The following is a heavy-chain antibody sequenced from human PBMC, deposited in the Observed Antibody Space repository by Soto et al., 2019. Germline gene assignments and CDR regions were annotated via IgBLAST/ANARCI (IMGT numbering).Heavy chain of an antibody. CDR2: IYYCGST. D-gene: IGHD3-16*01. V-gene: IGHV4-59*01. CDR3: ARASRGGSVDP. J-gene: IGHJ5*02. CDR1: GGSISSYY. Sequence: SETLSLTCTVSGGSISSYYWSWIRQPPGKGLEWIGYIYYCGSTNYNASLKSQVTISVDTDKNQFSLKLSSVTAADTAVYYCARASRGGSVDPWGQGTLVTVSS.